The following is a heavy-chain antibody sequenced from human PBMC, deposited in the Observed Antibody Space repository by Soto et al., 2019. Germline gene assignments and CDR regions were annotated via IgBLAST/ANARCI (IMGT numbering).Heavy chain of an antibody. Sequence: QVQLVQSGAEVKEPGSSVKVSCKASGGTFADFIMNWVRQTPGQGLEWMGGIVPMFGTATYAEKFKGRVTISATGSTSTASMELTSLRSEDTAAYYCARNGTDSSSRSQYSGMDVWGQGTTVTVS. D-gene: IGHD6-6*01. J-gene: IGHJ6*02. CDR2: IVPMFGTA. CDR1: GGTFADFI. V-gene: IGHV1-69*01. CDR3: ARNGTDSSSRSQYSGMDV.